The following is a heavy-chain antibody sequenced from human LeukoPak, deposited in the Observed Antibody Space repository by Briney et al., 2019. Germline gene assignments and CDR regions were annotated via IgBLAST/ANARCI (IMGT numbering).Heavy chain of an antibody. CDR3: ARTGGSGTYYDGSFDY. CDR2: IYTSGST. V-gene: IGHV4-4*07. CDR1: GGSITSYY. Sequence: SETLSLTCTVSGGSITSYYWSWVRQPAGKGLEWIGRIYTSGSTNYNPSLKSRVTMSVDTSKNQFSLKMSSVTATDTAVYYCARTGGSGTYYDGSFDYRGQGTLVTVSS. J-gene: IGHJ4*02. D-gene: IGHD1-26*01.